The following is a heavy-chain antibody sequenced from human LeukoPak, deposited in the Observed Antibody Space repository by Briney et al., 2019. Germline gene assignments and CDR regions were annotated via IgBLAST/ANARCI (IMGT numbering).Heavy chain of an antibody. Sequence: SETLSLTCTVSGGSISSGGYYWSWIRQHPGKGLEWIGYIYYSGSTYYNPSLKSRVTISVDTSKNQFSLKLSSVTAADTAVYYCARGYYDFWSGRPFYFDYWGQGTLVTVSS. CDR3: ARGYYDFWSGRPFYFDY. CDR1: GGSISSGGYY. D-gene: IGHD3-3*01. V-gene: IGHV4-31*03. J-gene: IGHJ4*02. CDR2: IYYSGST.